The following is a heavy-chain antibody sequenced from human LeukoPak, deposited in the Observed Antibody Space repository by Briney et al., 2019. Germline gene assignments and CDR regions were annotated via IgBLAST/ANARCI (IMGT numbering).Heavy chain of an antibody. CDR3: AKTRGKYSSSLYYYYMDV. CDR2: ISSSGSTI. CDR1: GFTFSDYY. V-gene: IGHV3-11*04. J-gene: IGHJ6*03. D-gene: IGHD6-6*01. Sequence: GGSLRLSCAASGFTFSDYYMSWIRQAPGKGLEWVSYISSSGSTIYYADSVKGRFTISRDNAKNSLYLQMNSLRAEDTAVYYCAKTRGKYSSSLYYYYMDVWGKGTTVTVSS.